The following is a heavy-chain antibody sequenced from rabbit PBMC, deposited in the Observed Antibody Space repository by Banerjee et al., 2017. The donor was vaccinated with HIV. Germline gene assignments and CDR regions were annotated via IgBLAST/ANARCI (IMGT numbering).Heavy chain of an antibody. CDR1: GIDFSSAYD. CDR3: ARGRYVGSSSFLTRLDL. CDR2: IYAGSSGST. V-gene: IGHV1S40*01. Sequence: QSLEESGGDLVKPGASLTLTCTASGIDFSSAYDMCWVRQAPGKGLEWIACIYAGSSGSTYYASWAKGRFTISKTSSTTVTLQMTSLTAADTATYFCARGRYVGSSSFLTRLDLWGPGTLVTVS. D-gene: IGHD8-1*01. J-gene: IGHJ3*01.